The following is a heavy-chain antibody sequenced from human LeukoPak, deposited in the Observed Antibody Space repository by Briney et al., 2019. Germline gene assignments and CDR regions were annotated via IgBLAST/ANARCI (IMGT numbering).Heavy chain of an antibody. J-gene: IGHJ4*02. CDR2: IYYSGST. CDR1: GGSISSYY. V-gene: IGHV4-59*01. D-gene: IGHD4-17*01. CDR3: ARVDDYGDYRFDY. Sequence: PSETLSLTCTVSGGSISSYYWSWIRQPPGKGLEWIGYIYYSGSTNYKPSLKSRVTISVDTSKNQFSLKLSSVTAADTAVYYCARVDDYGDYRFDYWGQGTLVTVSS.